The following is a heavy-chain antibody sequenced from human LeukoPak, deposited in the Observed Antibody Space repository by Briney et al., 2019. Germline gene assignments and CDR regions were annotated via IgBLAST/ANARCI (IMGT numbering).Heavy chain of an antibody. D-gene: IGHD3-22*01. CDR3: AGSSGYYSLGY. J-gene: IGHJ4*02. Sequence: SETLSLTCTVSGYSISSGYYWGWIRQPPGKGLEWIGYIYYSGSTNYNPSLKSRVTISVDTSKNQFSLELSSVTAADTAVYYCAGSSGYYSLGYWGQGTLVTVSS. CDR1: GYSISSGYY. V-gene: IGHV4-61*01. CDR2: IYYSGST.